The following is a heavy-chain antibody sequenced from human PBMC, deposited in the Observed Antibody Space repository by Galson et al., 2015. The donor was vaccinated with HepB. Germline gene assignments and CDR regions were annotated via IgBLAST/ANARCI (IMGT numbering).Heavy chain of an antibody. CDR1: GFTVSSNY. D-gene: IGHD6-6*01. Sequence: SLRLSCAASGFTVSSNYMSWVRQAPGKGLEWVSVIYSGGSTYYADSVKGRFTISRDNSKNTLYLQMNSLRAEDTAVYYCARVAGMGSSSPHYYYYYGMDVWGQGTTVTVSS. CDR2: IYSGGST. V-gene: IGHV3-53*01. J-gene: IGHJ6*02. CDR3: ARVAGMGSSSPHYYYYYGMDV.